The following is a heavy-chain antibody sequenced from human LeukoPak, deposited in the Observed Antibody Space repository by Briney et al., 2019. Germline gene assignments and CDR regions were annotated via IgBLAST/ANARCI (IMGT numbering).Heavy chain of an antibody. CDR3: ATSSGWTGTFDY. D-gene: IGHD6-19*01. CDR1: GFIFSNAW. Sequence: GGSLRLSCAASGFIFSNAWMAWVRQAPGKGLEWVGRIKSKTDGRTTDYAAPVKGRFTISRDDSKNTLYLQMNSLKTEDTAVYFCATSSGWTGTFDYWGQGTLVAVSS. CDR2: IKSKTDGRTT. J-gene: IGHJ4*02. V-gene: IGHV3-15*01.